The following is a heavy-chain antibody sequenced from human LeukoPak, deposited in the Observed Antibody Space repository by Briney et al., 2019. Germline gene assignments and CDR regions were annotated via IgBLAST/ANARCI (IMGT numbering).Heavy chain of an antibody. CDR3: ATLPYCSGGSCYRGAFDI. Sequence: ASVKVSCKVSGYTLTELSMHWVRQAPGKGLEWMGGFDPEDGETIYAQKFQGRVTMTEGTSTDTAYMELSSLRSEDTAVYYCATLPYCSGGSCYRGAFDIWGQGTMVTVSS. J-gene: IGHJ3*02. V-gene: IGHV1-24*01. CDR2: FDPEDGET. CDR1: GYTLTELS. D-gene: IGHD2-15*01.